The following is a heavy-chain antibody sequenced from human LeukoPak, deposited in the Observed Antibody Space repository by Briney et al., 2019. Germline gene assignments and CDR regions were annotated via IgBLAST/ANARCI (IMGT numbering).Heavy chain of an antibody. CDR2: INSDGSST. V-gene: IGHV3-74*01. Sequence: GGSLGPSCAASGFTFSSYWMHWVRQAPGKGLVWVSRINSDGSSTSYADSVKGRFTISRDNAKNTLYLQMNSLRAEDTAVYYCARDRQEYYDFWSGPGYWGQGTLVTVSS. J-gene: IGHJ4*02. CDR1: GFTFSSYW. D-gene: IGHD3-3*01. CDR3: ARDRQEYYDFWSGPGY.